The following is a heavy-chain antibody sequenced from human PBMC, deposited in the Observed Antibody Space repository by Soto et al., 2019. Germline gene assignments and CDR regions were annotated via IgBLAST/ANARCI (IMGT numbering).Heavy chain of an antibody. CDR3: AKEERTFAEGY. Sequence: EAQLLESGGDSAQPGGSLRLSCAASGFTFSAYVLNWVRQAPGKGLVWVSGISGSGDVTYYADSVRGRFTISTDNSKNALYLQSISLRAEGTAIYSCAKEERTFAEGYWGRGALVTVSS. CDR2: ISGSGDVT. J-gene: IGHJ4*02. D-gene: IGHD3-3*01. CDR1: GFTFSAYV. V-gene: IGHV3-23*01.